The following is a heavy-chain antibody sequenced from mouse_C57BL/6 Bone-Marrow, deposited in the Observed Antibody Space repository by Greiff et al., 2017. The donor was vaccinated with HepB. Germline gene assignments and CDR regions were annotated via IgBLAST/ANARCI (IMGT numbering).Heavy chain of an antibody. Sequence: VQLKQSGPVLVKPGASVKMSCKASGYTFTDYYMNWVKQSHGKSLEWIGVINPYNGGTSYNQKFKGKATLTVDKSSSTAYMELNSLTSEDSAVYYCARSGYYYAMDYWGQGTSVTVSS. CDR2: INPYNGGT. J-gene: IGHJ4*01. V-gene: IGHV1-19*01. CDR1: GYTFTDYY. CDR3: ARSGYYYAMDY. D-gene: IGHD3-2*02.